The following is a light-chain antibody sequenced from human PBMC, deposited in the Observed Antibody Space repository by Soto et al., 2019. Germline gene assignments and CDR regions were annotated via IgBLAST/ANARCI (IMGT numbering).Light chain of an antibody. J-gene: IGLJ3*02. CDR1: SSDIGRYNY. CDR2: EVS. V-gene: IGLV2-14*03. CDR3: GSYTSATTWV. Sequence: QPASVSGSPGQSITISCTGSSSDIGRYNYVSWYQQLPGKAPKLIIYEVSNRPSGVSDRFSGSKSGNTASLSISGLQTEDEADYYCGSYTSATTWVFGGGTKLTVL.